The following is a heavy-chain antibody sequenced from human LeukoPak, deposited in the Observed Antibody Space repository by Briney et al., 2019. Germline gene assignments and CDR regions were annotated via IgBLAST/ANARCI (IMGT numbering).Heavy chain of an antibody. Sequence: GGSLRLSCAASGFTVSSNYMSWVRQAPGKGLEWVSVIYSGGSTYYADSVKGRFTISRDNSKNTLYLQMNSLRAEDTAVYYCAKTKRGSSWAHTFDYWGQGTLVTVSS. V-gene: IGHV3-53*01. D-gene: IGHD6-13*01. CDR2: IYSGGST. CDR3: AKTKRGSSWAHTFDY. CDR1: GFTVSSNY. J-gene: IGHJ4*02.